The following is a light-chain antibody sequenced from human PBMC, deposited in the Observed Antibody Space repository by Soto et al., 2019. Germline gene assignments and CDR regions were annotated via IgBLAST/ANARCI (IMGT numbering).Light chain of an antibody. Sequence: QSFLTQPPSASGTPGQRVSISCYGGTSDIGSNTVNWYQHLPGTAPRLPIYRNNQRPSGVPDRFSGSKSGTAASLAISGLHSEDEADYFCAAWDDSVSVYVFGSGTKVTVL. CDR3: AAWDDSVSVYV. CDR2: RNN. CDR1: TSDIGSNT. V-gene: IGLV1-44*01. J-gene: IGLJ1*01.